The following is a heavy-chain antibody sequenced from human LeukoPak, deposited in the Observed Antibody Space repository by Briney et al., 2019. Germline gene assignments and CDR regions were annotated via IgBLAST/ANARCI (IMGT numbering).Heavy chain of an antibody. V-gene: IGHV4-34*01. CDR2: INHSGGT. CDR3: ARGGRLRYIVTTTPFHY. CDR1: GGSFSGYY. J-gene: IGHJ4*02. D-gene: IGHD5-12*01. Sequence: SETLSLTCAVYGGSFSGYYWSWIRHPPGKGLEWIGEINHSGGTKYNPSLKSRVTISVDTSKNQFSLKLSSVTAADTAVYYCARGGRLRYIVTTTPFHYWGQGTLVTVSS.